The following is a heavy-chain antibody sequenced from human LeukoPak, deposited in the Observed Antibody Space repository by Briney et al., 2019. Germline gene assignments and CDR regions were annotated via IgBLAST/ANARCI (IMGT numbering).Heavy chain of an antibody. V-gene: IGHV3-21*01. CDR1: GFTFSSYS. CDR3: ARVFGTEYYDYVWGSYRSSAFDI. CDR2: ISSSSSYI. D-gene: IGHD3-16*02. Sequence: GGSLRLSCAGSGFTFSSYSMNWIRQAPGKGLEWVSSISSSSSYIYHADSVKGRFTISRDNAKNSLYLQMNSLRAEDTAVYYCARVFGTEYYDYVWGSYRSSAFDIWGQGTMVTVSS. J-gene: IGHJ3*02.